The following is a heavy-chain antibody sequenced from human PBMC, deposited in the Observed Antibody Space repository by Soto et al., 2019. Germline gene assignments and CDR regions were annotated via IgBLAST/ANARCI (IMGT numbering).Heavy chain of an antibody. Sequence: SETLSLTCTVSGGSISSSSYYWGWIRQPPGKGLEWIGSIYYSGSTNYNPSLKSRVTISVDTSKNQFSLKLSSVTAADTAVYYCASTHGARKSYDILTGYYQTSMYYFDYWGQGTLVTVSS. CDR1: GGSISSSSYY. CDR3: ASTHGARKSYDILTGYYQTSMYYFDY. CDR2: IYYSGST. V-gene: IGHV4-39*07. D-gene: IGHD3-9*01. J-gene: IGHJ4*02.